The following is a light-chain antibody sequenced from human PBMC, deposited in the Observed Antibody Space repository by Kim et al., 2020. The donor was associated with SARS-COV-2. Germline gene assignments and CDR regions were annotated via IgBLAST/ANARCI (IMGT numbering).Light chain of an antibody. CDR1: QSIGGW. Sequence: ASVGEGGGVTCRASQSIGGWLAWYQQKPGKAPKLLIHDVSSVESGVPSRFSGSGSETEFTLTISSLQPDDFATYYCQHHSTYPITFGQGTRLEIK. CDR3: QHHSTYPIT. J-gene: IGKJ5*01. V-gene: IGKV1-5*01. CDR2: DVS.